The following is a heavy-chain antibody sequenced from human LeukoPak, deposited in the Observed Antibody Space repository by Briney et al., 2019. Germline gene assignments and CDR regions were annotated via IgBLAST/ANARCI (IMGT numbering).Heavy chain of an antibody. CDR3: VSSTLAAAEIDY. Sequence: GGSLRLSCAASGFTFDDYAMHWVRQASGKGLEWVSLISWDGGSTYYADSVKGRFTISRDNSKNSLYLQMNSLRAEDTALYYCVSSTLAAAEIDYWGQGTLVTVSS. CDR1: GFTFDDYA. V-gene: IGHV3-43D*03. D-gene: IGHD6-13*01. CDR2: ISWDGGST. J-gene: IGHJ4*02.